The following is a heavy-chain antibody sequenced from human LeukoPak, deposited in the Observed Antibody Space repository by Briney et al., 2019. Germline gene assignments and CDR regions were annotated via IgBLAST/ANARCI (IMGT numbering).Heavy chain of an antibody. J-gene: IGHJ4*02. Sequence: GGSLRLSCAASGSTFSSYEMNWVRQAPGKGLEWVSTINSYGAYTYYADSVRGRFTISRDNSKNTLYLQMNSLRAEDTAVFYCAKRDSSGSYYFDYWGQGTLVTVSS. D-gene: IGHD3-22*01. V-gene: IGHV3-23*01. CDR2: INSYGAYT. CDR1: GSTFSSYE. CDR3: AKRDSSGSYYFDY.